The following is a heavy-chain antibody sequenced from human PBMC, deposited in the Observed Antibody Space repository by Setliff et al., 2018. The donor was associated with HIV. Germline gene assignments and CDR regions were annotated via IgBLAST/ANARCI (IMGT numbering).Heavy chain of an antibody. D-gene: IGHD1-26*01. CDR2: IYPGDSDT. J-gene: IGHJ4*02. CDR3: ARGGGSYCFDY. V-gene: IGHV5-51*01. Sequence: RGESLKISCKASGYSFTSYWIGWVRQMPGKGLECMGIIYPGDSDTRYSPSFQGQVTISADKSINTVYLQWSTLKASDTAMYYCARGGGSYCFDYWGQGTLVTVSS. CDR1: GYSFTSYW.